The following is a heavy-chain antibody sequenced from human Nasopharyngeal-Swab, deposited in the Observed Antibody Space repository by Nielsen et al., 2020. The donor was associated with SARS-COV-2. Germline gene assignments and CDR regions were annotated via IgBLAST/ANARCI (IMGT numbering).Heavy chain of an antibody. CDR2: ISAYNGNT. D-gene: IGHD3-10*01. CDR3: ARGLVPSYHGSGSYEPFDY. Sequence: WVRQAPGQGLEWMGWISAYNGNTNYAQKLQGRVTMTTDTSTSTAYMELRSLRSDDTAVYYCARGLVPSYHGSGSYEPFDYWGQGTLVTVSS. J-gene: IGHJ4*02. V-gene: IGHV1-18*01.